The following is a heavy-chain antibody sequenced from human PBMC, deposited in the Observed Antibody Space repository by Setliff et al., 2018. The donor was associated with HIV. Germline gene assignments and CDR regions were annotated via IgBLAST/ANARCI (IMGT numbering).Heavy chain of an antibody. J-gene: IGHJ4*02. CDR1: GGSITNYY. D-gene: IGHD1-26*01. Sequence: SETLSLTCTVSGGSITNYYWSWIRQPPGKGLQWIGYIYTSGSTNYNPSLKSRVTISVDTSKNQSSLKVSSVNATDTAVYYCARRGSYSSPETLWGQGTLVTVSS. CDR2: IYTSGST. CDR3: ARRGSYSSPETL. V-gene: IGHV4-4*09.